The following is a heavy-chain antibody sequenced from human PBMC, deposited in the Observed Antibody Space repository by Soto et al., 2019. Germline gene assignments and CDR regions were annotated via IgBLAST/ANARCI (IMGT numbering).Heavy chain of an antibody. CDR2: TYYNGDT. V-gene: IGHV4-61*08. Sequence: PSETLSLTCTVSDDSFRGADYYWSWIRQPLGKGPEWIGYTYYNGDTKYNPALKSRVTMSVDTSKNQFSLRLSSVTAADTAVYFCARGPGCIDGWGTFDFWGRGILVTVSS. D-gene: IGHD3-16*01. J-gene: IGHJ4*02. CDR1: DDSFRGADYY. CDR3: ARGPGCIDGWGTFDF.